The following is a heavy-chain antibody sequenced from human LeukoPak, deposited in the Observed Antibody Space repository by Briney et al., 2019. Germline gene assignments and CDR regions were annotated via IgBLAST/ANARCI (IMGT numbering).Heavy chain of an antibody. J-gene: IGHJ4*02. D-gene: IGHD3-10*01. CDR3: ASAITMVRGVSHRVY. CDR1: GFHFSSYA. V-gene: IGHV3-23*01. CDR2: ISGSGGST. Sequence: GGSLRLSCAASGFHFSSYAMSWVRQAPGKGLEWVSAISGSGGSTYYANSVKGRFTISRDNSKNTLYLQMNSLRAEDTAVYYWASAITMVRGVSHRVYWGQGTLVTVSS.